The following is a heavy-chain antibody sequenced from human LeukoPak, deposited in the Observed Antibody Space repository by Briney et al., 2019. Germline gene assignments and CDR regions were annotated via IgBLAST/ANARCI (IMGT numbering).Heavy chain of an antibody. Sequence: SETLSLTCAVSGGSISSGGYSWSWIRQPPGKGLEWIGYIYHSGSTYYNPSLKSRVTISVDRSKNQFSLKLSSVTAADTAVYYCARRATKIGGLYGMDVWGQGTTVTVSS. CDR3: ARRATKIGGLYGMDV. CDR2: IYHSGST. CDR1: GGSISSGGYS. J-gene: IGHJ6*02. V-gene: IGHV4-30-2*01. D-gene: IGHD1-26*01.